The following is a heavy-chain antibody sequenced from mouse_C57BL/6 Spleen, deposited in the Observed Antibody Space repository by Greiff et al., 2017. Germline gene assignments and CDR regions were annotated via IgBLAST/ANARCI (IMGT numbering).Heavy chain of an antibody. J-gene: IGHJ1*03. V-gene: IGHV5-4*01. CDR1: GFTFSSYA. CDR2: ISDGGSYT. Sequence: EVKVEESGGGLVKPGGSLKLSCAASGFTFSSYAMSWVRQTPEKRLEWVATISDGGSYTYYPDNVKGRFTISRDNAKNNLYLQMSHLKSEDTAMYYCAREELGGWYFDVWGTGTTVTVSS. D-gene: IGHD4-1*01. CDR3: AREELGGWYFDV.